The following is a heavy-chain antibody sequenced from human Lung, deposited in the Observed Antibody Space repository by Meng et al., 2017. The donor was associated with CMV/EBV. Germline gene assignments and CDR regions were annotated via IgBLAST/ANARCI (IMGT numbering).Heavy chain of an antibody. V-gene: IGHV2-5*02. CDR2: IYWDDDK. D-gene: IGHD3-3*01. J-gene: IGHJ4*02. CDR3: VHNSDFWSGYHAFDY. CDR1: GFSLTPTGVS. Sequence: QITLKESGPTLVKPTQTLTLTCTFSGFSLTPTGVSVGWVRQPPGKALKWLALIYWDDDKRYSPSLRDRLAITKDTSKNQVVLKMTNMDPVDTATFYCVHNSDFWSGYHAFDYWGQGTLVTVSS.